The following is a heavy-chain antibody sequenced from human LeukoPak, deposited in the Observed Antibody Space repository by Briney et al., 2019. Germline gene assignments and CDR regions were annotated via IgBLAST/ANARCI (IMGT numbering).Heavy chain of an antibody. V-gene: IGHV4-34*01. Sequence: SETLSLTCAVYDGSFSGYYWSWIRQPPGKGLEWIGEINHSGNTNYNPSLKSRVTISIDTSKNQFSLKLNSVTAADTAMYYCASRGSIAAAGGWFDPWGQGTLVTVSS. CDR1: DGSFSGYY. CDR3: ASRGSIAAAGGWFDP. J-gene: IGHJ5*02. CDR2: INHSGNT. D-gene: IGHD6-13*01.